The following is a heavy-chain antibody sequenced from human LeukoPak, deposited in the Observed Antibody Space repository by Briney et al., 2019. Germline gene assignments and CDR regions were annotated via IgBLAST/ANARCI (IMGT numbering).Heavy chain of an antibody. V-gene: IGHV3-9*01. CDR1: GFTFDDYA. Sequence: TGRSLRLSCAASGFTFDDYAMHWVRQAPGKGLDWVSGISWNSGSIGYADSVKGRFTISRDNAKNSLYLQMNSLRAEDTALYYCAKDIRYYYGSGSQAFDYWGQGTLVTVSS. D-gene: IGHD3-10*01. CDR3: AKDIRYYYGSGSQAFDY. CDR2: ISWNSGSI. J-gene: IGHJ4*02.